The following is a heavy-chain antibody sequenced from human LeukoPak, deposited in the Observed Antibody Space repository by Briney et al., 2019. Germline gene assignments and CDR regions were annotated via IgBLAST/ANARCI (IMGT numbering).Heavy chain of an antibody. CDR2: TYYRSKWYN. CDR1: GDSVSGNSAA. CDR3: ARGGIVVVPAAHPYYYYGMDV. D-gene: IGHD2-2*01. J-gene: IGHJ6*02. Sequence: SQTLSLTCAISGDSVSGNSAAWNWIRQSPSRGLEWLGRTYYRSKWYNDYAVSVKSRITINPDTSKNQFSLQLNSVTPEDTAVYYCARGGIVVVPAAHPYYYYGMDVWGQGTTVTVSS. V-gene: IGHV6-1*01.